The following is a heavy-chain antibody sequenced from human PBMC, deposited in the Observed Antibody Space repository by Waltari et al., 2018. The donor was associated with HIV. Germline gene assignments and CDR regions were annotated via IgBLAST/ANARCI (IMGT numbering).Heavy chain of an antibody. V-gene: IGHV4-39*07. CDR1: GGSISSSSYY. CDR3: ARAPRNSITMVRGVIREGWFDP. D-gene: IGHD3-10*01. Sequence: QLQLQESGPGLVKPSETLSLTCTVSGGSISSSSYYWGWIRQPPGKGLEWIGSIYYSGSTYYNPSLKSRVTISVDTSKNQFSLKLSSVTAADTAVYYCARAPRNSITMVRGVIREGWFDPWGQGTLVTVSS. J-gene: IGHJ5*02. CDR2: IYYSGST.